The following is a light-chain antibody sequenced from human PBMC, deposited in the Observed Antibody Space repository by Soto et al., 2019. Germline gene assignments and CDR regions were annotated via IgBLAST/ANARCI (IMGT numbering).Light chain of an antibody. J-gene: IGKJ1*01. V-gene: IGKV1-5*03. CDR3: QQYGSSGT. Sequence: DIQMTQSPSTLSASVGDRVTITCRASQSVGSWLAWYQQKPGKAPKLLIYKASRLESGVPSRFSGSESGTEFTLTISRLEPEDFAVYYCQQYGSSGTFGQGTKVEIK. CDR1: QSVGSW. CDR2: KAS.